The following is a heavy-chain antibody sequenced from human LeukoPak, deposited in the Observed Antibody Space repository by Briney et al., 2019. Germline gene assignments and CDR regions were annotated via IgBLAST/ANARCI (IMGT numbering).Heavy chain of an antibody. CDR2: IRSKAYGGTI. D-gene: IGHD3-16*02. CDR1: GFIFGDYA. J-gene: IGHJ6*03. Sequence: GGSLRLSCICSGFIFGDYAMSWVRLAPGKGLEWVSSIRSKAYGGTIEYAASVRGRFTISRDDSKSIAYLQMNSLKTEDTAVYYCSGDYHGFRSDMDVWGKGATVTVSS. CDR3: SGDYHGFRSDMDV. V-gene: IGHV3-49*04.